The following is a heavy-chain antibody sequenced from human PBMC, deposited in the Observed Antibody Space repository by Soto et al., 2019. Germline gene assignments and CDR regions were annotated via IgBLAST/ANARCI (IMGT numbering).Heavy chain of an antibody. Sequence: SETLSLTCTVSCGSISSYYWSWIRQPPGKGLEWIGYIYYSGSTNYNPSLKSRVTISVDTSKNQFSLKLSSVTAADTAVYYCARVRGRDGQNWFDPWGQGTLVTVS. D-gene: IGHD3-16*01. CDR3: ARVRGRDGQNWFDP. J-gene: IGHJ5*02. CDR2: IYYSGST. V-gene: IGHV4-59*01. CDR1: CGSISSYY.